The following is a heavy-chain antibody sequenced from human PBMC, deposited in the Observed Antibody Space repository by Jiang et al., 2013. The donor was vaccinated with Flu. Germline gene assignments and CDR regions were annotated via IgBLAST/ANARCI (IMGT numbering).Heavy chain of an antibody. CDR1: GDSVSSNSAA. J-gene: IGHJ3*02. CDR2: TYYRSKWYN. CDR3: ARVYGNWNPLAFDI. Sequence: GPGLVKPSQTLSLTCAISGDSVSSNSAAWNWIRQSPSRGLEWLGRTYYRSKWYNDYAVSVKSRINHQPRHIQEPVLPAAELCDPEDTAVYYCARVYGNWNPLAFDIWGQGTMVTVS. D-gene: IGHD1-20*01. V-gene: IGHV6-1*01.